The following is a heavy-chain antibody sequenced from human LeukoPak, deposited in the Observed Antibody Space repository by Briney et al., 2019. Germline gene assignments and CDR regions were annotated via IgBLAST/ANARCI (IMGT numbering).Heavy chain of an antibody. V-gene: IGHV1-18*01. CDR2: ISAYNGNT. CDR1: GYTFTSYG. CDR3: AREVQVGGPFDY. J-gene: IGHJ4*02. D-gene: IGHD3-16*01. Sequence: ASVKVSCKASGYTFTSYGISWVRQAPGQGLEWMGWISAYNGNTNYAQKLQGRVTMTTDTSTSTAYMELRSLRSEDTAVYYCAREVQVGGPFDYWGQGTLVTVSS.